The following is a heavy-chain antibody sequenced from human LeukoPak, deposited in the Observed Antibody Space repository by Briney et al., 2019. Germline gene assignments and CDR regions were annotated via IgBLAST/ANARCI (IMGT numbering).Heavy chain of an antibody. D-gene: IGHD3-22*01. J-gene: IGHJ4*02. CDR1: GYTFTGYY. Sequence: VASVKVSCKASGYTFTGYYMHWVRQAPGQGLEWMGWINPNSGGTNYAQKFQGRVTMTRDTSISTAYMELSRLRSDDTAVYYCARDPGAFYDSSGYDYWGQGTLVTASS. V-gene: IGHV1-2*02. CDR2: INPNSGGT. CDR3: ARDPGAFYDSSGYDY.